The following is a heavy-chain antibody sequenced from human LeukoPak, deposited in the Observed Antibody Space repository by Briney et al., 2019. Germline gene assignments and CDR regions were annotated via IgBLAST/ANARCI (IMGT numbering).Heavy chain of an antibody. CDR3: ASIYSGSYPFVDY. CDR1: GFTFSSYS. CDR2: ISSSSSYI. V-gene: IGHV3-21*01. D-gene: IGHD1-26*01. J-gene: IGHJ4*02. Sequence: GGSLRLSCAASGFTFSSYSMNWVRQAPGKGLEWVSSISSSSSYIYYADSAKGRFTISRDNAKNSLSLQMNSLRAEDTAVYYCASIYSGSYPFVDYWGQGTLVTVSS.